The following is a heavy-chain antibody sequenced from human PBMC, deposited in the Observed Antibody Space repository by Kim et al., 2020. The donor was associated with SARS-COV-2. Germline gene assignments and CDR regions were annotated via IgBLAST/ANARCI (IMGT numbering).Heavy chain of an antibody. J-gene: IGHJ2*01. CDR2: INRDGSEH. V-gene: IGHV3-7*01. CDR1: GFTFSSYW. D-gene: IGHD3-3*01. Sequence: GGSLRLSCAASGFTFSSYWMSWVRQAPGKGLEWVANINRDGSEHYYVDSVRGRFTISRDNAKNSLYLQMNSLRAEDTAVYYCARRITGYGVPIRRYFDLWGRGTLVTVSS. CDR3: ARRITGYGVPIRRYFDL.